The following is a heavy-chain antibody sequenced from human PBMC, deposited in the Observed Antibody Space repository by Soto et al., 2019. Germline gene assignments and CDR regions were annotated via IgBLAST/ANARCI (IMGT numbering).Heavy chain of an antibody. CDR2: ISSSRSTI. Sequence: EVQLVESGGGLVQPGGSLRLSCAASGFTFSDYALNWVRQAPGEGLEWMSYISSSRSTIYFADSLKGRFTISRDNAKNSLDMQLSRLRDEDTDVYYCASSLQYCTSTRCYTGGRCVYCGQGTLVTVSS. J-gene: IGHJ4*01. CDR1: GFTFSDYA. V-gene: IGHV3-48*02. CDR3: ASSLQYCTSTRCYTGGRCVY. D-gene: IGHD2-2*02.